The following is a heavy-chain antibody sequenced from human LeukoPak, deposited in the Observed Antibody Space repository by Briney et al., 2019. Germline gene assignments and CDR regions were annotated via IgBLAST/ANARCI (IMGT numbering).Heavy chain of an antibody. V-gene: IGHV3-7*05. D-gene: IGHD2-8*02. CDR2: IKQDGSEK. CDR3: ARDLAAIGGVYFRGY. Sequence: PGGSLRLSCAASGFTFSNAWVSWVRQAPGKGLEWVANIKQDGSEKYYVDSVKGRFTISRDNAKNSMYLHMKSLRAEDTAVYYCARDLAAIGGVYFRGYWGQGTLVTVSS. J-gene: IGHJ4*02. CDR1: GFTFSNAW.